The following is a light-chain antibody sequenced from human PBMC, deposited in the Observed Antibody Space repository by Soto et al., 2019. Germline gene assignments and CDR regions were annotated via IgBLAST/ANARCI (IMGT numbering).Light chain of an antibody. CDR3: SSYTSTSTHV. Sequence: QSALTQPASVSGSPGQSITISCTGSSTDVGAYHLVSWYQHLPGKVPQLIIYETTKRPSRVSNRFSGSKSGNTASLTISGLLAEDEADYYCSSYTSTSTHVFGTGTKVTVL. J-gene: IGLJ1*01. CDR1: STDVGAYHL. CDR2: ETT. V-gene: IGLV2-14*02.